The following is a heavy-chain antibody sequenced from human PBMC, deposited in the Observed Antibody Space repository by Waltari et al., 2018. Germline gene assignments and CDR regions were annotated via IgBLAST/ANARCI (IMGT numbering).Heavy chain of an antibody. V-gene: IGHV3-48*04. CDR1: GFTFSSYR. CDR2: FISSSSTR. J-gene: IGHJ4*02. Sequence: EVQLVEYGGGLVQPGGSLRLSCAASGFTFSSYRMNWVRQAPGKGREWVAYFISSSSTRYYADSVKGRFTSSIDNAKNSLYLQMNSLRAEATAVYYCARADDGDSPGPGYFDYCGQGTLVTVSS. CDR3: ARADDGDSPGPGYFDY. D-gene: IGHD4-17*01.